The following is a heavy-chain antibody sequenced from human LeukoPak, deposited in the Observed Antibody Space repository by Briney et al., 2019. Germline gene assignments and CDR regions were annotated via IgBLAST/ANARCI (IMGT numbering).Heavy chain of an antibody. CDR3: AIMHGYYDGSGYWVQ. CDR1: GFTFGSYA. V-gene: IGHV3-23*01. CDR2: ISPSGDRT. Sequence: GGSLRLSCAASGFTFGSYAMSWVRQAPGKGLEWVSFISPSGDRTSNADSVEGRFTISRDNPRNTLYLQMNSLRDEGTAVYYCAIMHGYYDGSGYWVQWGQGTLVTASS. J-gene: IGHJ4*02. D-gene: IGHD3-22*01.